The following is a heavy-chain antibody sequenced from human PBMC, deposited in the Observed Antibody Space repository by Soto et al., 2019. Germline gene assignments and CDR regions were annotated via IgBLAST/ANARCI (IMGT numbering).Heavy chain of an antibody. J-gene: IGHJ6*02. V-gene: IGHV3-48*02. Sequence: EVQLVESGGGLVQPGGSLRLSCAASGFTFSSYSMNWVRQAPGKGLEWVSYISSSSSTIYYADSVKGRFTISRDNAKNSLYLQMKSLRDEDTAVYYCARNFPNYDYGMDVWGQGTTVTVS. CDR1: GFTFSSYS. CDR3: ARNFPNYDYGMDV. CDR2: ISSSSSTI. D-gene: IGHD3-16*01.